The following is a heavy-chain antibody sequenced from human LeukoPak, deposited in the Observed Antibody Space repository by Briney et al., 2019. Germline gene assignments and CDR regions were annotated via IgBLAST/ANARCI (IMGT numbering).Heavy chain of an antibody. Sequence: SETLSLTCTVSGGSISDNYWSWIRQPPGKGLEWIGYAYYSGHTNYNSSLKSRVTMSLDTSKSQFSLRLSSVTAADTAVYFCARHPFATPFDYWGPGTWSPSPQ. D-gene: IGHD2-15*01. J-gene: IGHJ4*02. CDR1: GGSISDNY. V-gene: IGHV4-59*08. CDR3: ARHPFATPFDY. CDR2: AYYSGHT.